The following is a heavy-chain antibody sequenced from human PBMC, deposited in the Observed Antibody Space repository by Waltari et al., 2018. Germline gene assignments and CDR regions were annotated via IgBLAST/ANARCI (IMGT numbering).Heavy chain of an antibody. CDR2: SYPSGST. CDR3: AGDTGQFDP. CDR1: GGSIISNY. Sequence: QVQLQESGPGLVKPSETLSLTCPVSGGSIISNYGSWIRQPAGRGLEWIGRSYPSGSTNSRHSLKSRGTMSVDTSNDQVSLKLSSVTAAETAVYYCAGDTGQFDPWGQGTLVTVSS. J-gene: IGHJ5*02. V-gene: IGHV4-4*07. D-gene: IGHD2-8*02.